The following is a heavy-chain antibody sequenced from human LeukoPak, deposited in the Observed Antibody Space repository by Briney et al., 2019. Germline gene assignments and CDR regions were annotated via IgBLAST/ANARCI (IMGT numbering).Heavy chain of an antibody. D-gene: IGHD1-7*01. CDR2: IKQDGSEK. Sequence: GGSLRLSCAAFGFTFSSYWMSWVRQAPGKGLEWVANIKQDGSEKYYVDSVKGRFTISRDNAKNSLYLQMNSLRAEDTAVYYCAREITAGTTRGPYYYGMDVWGQGTTVTVSS. J-gene: IGHJ6*02. CDR3: AREITAGTTRGPYYYGMDV. V-gene: IGHV3-7*01. CDR1: GFTFSSYW.